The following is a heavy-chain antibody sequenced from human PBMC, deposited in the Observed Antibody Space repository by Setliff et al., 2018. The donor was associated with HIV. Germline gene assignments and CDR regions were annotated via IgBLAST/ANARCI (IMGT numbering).Heavy chain of an antibody. V-gene: IGHV4-61*02. J-gene: IGHJ4*02. CDR1: GVSITNGTFY. CDR2: IAKTGST. Sequence: PSETLSLTCTVSGVSITNGTFYWNWIRQPAGKGLEWIGRIAKTGSTNYNPSLKSRLTISMDTSKNQFSLKLNSVTAADTAVYYCAKGAGFYGDYTFDHWGQGRQVTVS. CDR3: AKGAGFYGDYTFDH. D-gene: IGHD4-17*01.